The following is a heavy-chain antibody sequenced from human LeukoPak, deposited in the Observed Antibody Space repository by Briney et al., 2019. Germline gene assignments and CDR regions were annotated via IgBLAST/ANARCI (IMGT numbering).Heavy chain of an antibody. D-gene: IGHD1-26*01. V-gene: IGHV3-21*01. CDR1: GFTFSSYS. CDR3: ARDSIAGDPFDY. CDR2: ISSSSSYI. Sequence: GGSLRLSCAASGFTFSSYSMNWVRQAPGKGLEWVSSISSSSSYIYYADSVKGRFTISRDNAKNSLYLQMNSLRAEDTAVYYCARDSIAGDPFDYWGQGTLVTVSS. J-gene: IGHJ4*02.